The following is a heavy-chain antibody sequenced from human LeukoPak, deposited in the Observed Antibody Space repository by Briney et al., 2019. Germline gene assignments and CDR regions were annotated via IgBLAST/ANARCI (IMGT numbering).Heavy chain of an antibody. CDR3: ARESKLRLGELSPIEY. CDR2: ISSSRSYI. V-gene: IGHV3-21*01. CDR1: GFTFSSYS. J-gene: IGHJ4*02. Sequence: GGSLRLSCAASGFTFSSYSMNWVRQAPGKGLEWVSFISSSRSYIYYADSVKGRFTISRDNAKNSLYLQMNSLRAEDTAVYYCARESKLRLGELSPIEYWGQGTLVTVSS. D-gene: IGHD3-16*02.